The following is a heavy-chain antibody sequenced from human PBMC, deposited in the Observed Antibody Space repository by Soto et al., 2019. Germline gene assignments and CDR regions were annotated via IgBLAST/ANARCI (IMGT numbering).Heavy chain of an antibody. V-gene: IGHV4-31*03. CDR2: IYYSGST. Sequence: SETLSLTCTVSGGSISSGGYYWRWIRQHPGKGLEWIGYIYYSGSTYYNPSLKSRVTISVDTSKNQFSLKLSSVTAADTAVYYCARGYYDILTGASDAFDIWGQGTMVTVSS. J-gene: IGHJ3*02. D-gene: IGHD3-9*01. CDR1: GGSISSGGYY. CDR3: ARGYYDILTGASDAFDI.